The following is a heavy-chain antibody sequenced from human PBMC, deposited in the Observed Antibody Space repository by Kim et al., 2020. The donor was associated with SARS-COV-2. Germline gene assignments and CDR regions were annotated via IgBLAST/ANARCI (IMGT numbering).Heavy chain of an antibody. CDR2: IYYSGST. CDR1: GGSISSGGYY. J-gene: IGHJ5*02. V-gene: IGHV4-31*03. D-gene: IGHD2-15*01. Sequence: SETLSLTCTVSGGSISSGGYYWSWIRQHPGKGLEWIGYIYYSGSTYYNPSLKSRVTISVDTSKNQFSLKLSSVTAADTAVYYCARDNIVVVVAAPGLRLRGLTGWFDPWGQGTLVTVSS. CDR3: ARDNIVVVVAAPGLRLRGLTGWFDP.